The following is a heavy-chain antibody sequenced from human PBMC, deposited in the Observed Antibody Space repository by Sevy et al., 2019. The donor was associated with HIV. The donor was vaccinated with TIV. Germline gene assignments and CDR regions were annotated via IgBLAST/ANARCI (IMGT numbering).Heavy chain of an antibody. V-gene: IGHV3-30*02. CDR1: GFSFSNYG. CDR3: AKCLRGSGTYSGR. D-gene: IGHD3-10*01. CDR2: MRHDGINK. Sequence: GGSLRLSCAASGFSFSNYGLHWVRQAPGKGLEWVSFMRHDGINKFYADSVKGRFTISRDNSKNTLFLQMNSLRPEDTAVYFCAKCLRGSGTYSGRWGQGTLVTVSS. J-gene: IGHJ4*02.